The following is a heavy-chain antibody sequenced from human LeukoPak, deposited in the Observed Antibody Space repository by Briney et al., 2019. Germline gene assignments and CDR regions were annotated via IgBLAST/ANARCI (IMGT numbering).Heavy chain of an antibody. CDR2: IYYSGST. D-gene: IGHD1-26*01. CDR1: GGSISSYH. V-gene: IGHV4-59*01. Sequence: SETLSLTCTVSGGSISSYHWSWIRQPPGKGLEWIGYIYYSGSTNYNPSLKSRVTISVDTSKNQFSLKLSSVTAADTAVYYCARDPVVGATTDGYWGQGTLVTVSS. CDR3: ARDPVVGATTDGY. J-gene: IGHJ4*02.